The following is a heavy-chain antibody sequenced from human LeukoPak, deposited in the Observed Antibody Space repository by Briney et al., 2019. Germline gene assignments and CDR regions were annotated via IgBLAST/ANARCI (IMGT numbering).Heavy chain of an antibody. J-gene: IGHJ4*02. CDR2: ISWNSGSI. Sequence: SGGSLRLSCAASGFTFDDYAMHWVRQAPGKGLEWVSGISWNSGSIGYADSVKGRFTISRDNSKNTLYLQMNSLRVEDTAVYYCARDYNHSRGYLVPLGYWGQGALVTVSS. V-gene: IGHV3-9*01. CDR1: GFTFDDYA. D-gene: IGHD3-22*01. CDR3: ARDYNHSRGYLVPLGY.